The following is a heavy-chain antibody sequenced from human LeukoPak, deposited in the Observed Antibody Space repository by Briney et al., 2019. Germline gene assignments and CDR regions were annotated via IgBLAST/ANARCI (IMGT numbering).Heavy chain of an antibody. J-gene: IGHJ5*02. D-gene: IGHD3-16*01. V-gene: IGHV4-39*01. CDR2: IYYSGST. Sequence: PSETLSLTCTVSGVSISSYYWSWIRQPPGKGLEWIGSIYYSGSTYYNPSLKSRVTISVDTSKNQFSLKLSSVTAADTAVYYCARGSLGLTWGQGTLVTVSS. CDR1: GVSISSYY. CDR3: ARGSLGLT.